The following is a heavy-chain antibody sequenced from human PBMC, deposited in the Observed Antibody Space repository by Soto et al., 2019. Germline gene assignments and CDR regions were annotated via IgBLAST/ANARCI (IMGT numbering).Heavy chain of an antibody. J-gene: IGHJ6*03. V-gene: IGHV1-69*02. CDR3: ARGVRAPLYYYMDV. CDR2: IIPIFGIA. Sequence: QVQLVQSGAEVKKPGSSVKVSCKASGGTFSSYTISWVRQAPGQGLEWMGRIIPIFGIANYAQKFQGRVTITADKSTSTAYMELSSLRSEDTAVYYCARGVRAPLYYYMDVWGKGTTVTVSS. CDR1: GGTFSSYT. D-gene: IGHD3-10*01.